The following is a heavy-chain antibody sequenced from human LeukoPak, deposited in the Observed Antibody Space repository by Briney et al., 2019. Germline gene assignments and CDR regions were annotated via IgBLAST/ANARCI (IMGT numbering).Heavy chain of an antibody. J-gene: IGHJ4*02. CDR1: GGSISSYY. V-gene: IGHV4-59*01. CDR2: IYYSGST. D-gene: IGHD4-11*01. CDR3: ARVGADYSNAPFDY. Sequence: PSETLSLTCTVSGGSISSYYWSWIRQPPGKGLEWIGYIYYSGSTNYNPSLMSRVTISVDTSKNQFSLKLSSVTAADTAVYYCARVGADYSNAPFDYWGQGTLVTVSS.